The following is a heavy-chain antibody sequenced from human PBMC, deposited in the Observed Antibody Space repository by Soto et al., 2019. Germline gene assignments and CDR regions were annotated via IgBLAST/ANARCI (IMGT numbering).Heavy chain of an antibody. J-gene: IGHJ4*02. V-gene: IGHV1-2*04. Sequence: QVQLVQSGAEVKKLGASVKVSCKASGYTFTAYYIHWVRQAPGQGLEWVGWINPNSGDTNYAQRFQGWVTMTGDTSVSTAYMDLTRLRSDDTAVYYYARGGYTYGYGLDYWGQGTLVTVSS. CDR2: INPNSGDT. D-gene: IGHD5-18*01. CDR1: GYTFTAYY. CDR3: ARGGYTYGYGLDY.